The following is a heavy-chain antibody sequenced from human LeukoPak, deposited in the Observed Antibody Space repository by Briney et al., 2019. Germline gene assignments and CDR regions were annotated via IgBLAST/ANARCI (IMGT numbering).Heavy chain of an antibody. CDR1: GFTFSSYW. CDR2: INSDGSST. D-gene: IGHD6-13*01. CDR3: AREPTYSSSWHTSCDY. Sequence: GGSLRLSCAASGFTFSSYWMHWVRQAPGKGLVWVSRINSDGSSTSYADSVKGRFTISRDNAKNTLYLQMNSLRAEDTAVYYCAREPTYSSSWHTSCDYWGQGTLVTVSS. V-gene: IGHV3-74*01. J-gene: IGHJ4*02.